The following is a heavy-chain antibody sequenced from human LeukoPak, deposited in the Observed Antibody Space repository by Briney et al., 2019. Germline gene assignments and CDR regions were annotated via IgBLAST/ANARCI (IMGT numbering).Heavy chain of an antibody. V-gene: IGHV3-30*18. Sequence: GGSLRLSCAASGFTFSSYGMHWVRQAPGKGLEWVAVISYDGSNKYYADSVKGRFTISRDNSKNTLYLQMNSLRAEDTAGYYCAKDGNYYDSSGYCDYWGQGTLVTVSS. CDR3: AKDGNYYDSSGYCDY. CDR1: GFTFSSYG. D-gene: IGHD3-22*01. CDR2: ISYDGSNK. J-gene: IGHJ4*02.